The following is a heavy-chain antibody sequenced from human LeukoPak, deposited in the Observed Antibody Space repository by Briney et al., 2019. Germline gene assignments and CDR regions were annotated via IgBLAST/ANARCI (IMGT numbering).Heavy chain of an antibody. CDR3: AKDPENNGFSDGSFDY. V-gene: IGHV3-30*02. Sequence: GGSLRLSCTASGFTFNIFGMYWVRQAPGKGLEWVAFIRNDGTHEKYGDSVKGRFTISRDNSKNTLYLLMNSLRGEDTAIYYCAKDPENNGFSDGSFDYGGQETWVSVSS. CDR2: IRNDGTHE. D-gene: IGHD2-8*01. CDR1: GFTFNIFG. J-gene: IGHJ4*02.